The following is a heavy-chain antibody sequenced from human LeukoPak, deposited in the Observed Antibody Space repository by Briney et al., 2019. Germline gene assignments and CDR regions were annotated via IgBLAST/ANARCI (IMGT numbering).Heavy chain of an antibody. CDR2: IYSSGSA. D-gene: IGHD1-26*01. CDR3: ARHPSHSGSYLRWFDP. V-gene: IGHV4-59*08. Sequence: SETLSLTCTVSGASINNNFWTWIRQPPGKGLEWIGYIYSSGSANYNPSLKSRVIISGDTSKNQISLNLTSVTAADTAVYYCARHPSHSGSYLRWFDPWGQGTLVTVSS. CDR1: GASINNNF. J-gene: IGHJ5*02.